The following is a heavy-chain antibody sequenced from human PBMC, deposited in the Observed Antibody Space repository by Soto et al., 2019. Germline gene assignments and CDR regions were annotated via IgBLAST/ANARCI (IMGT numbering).Heavy chain of an antibody. Sequence: QVQLEESGGGLVEPGGSLRLSCAASGFRVSDNYMTWIRQAPGKGLEWVSDISSSGGYTNYADSVKCRFTISKDTDTNSMSLQMDSLRAEDTAVYFCARSPGRSQALRYDFGLDVWGQGTTVTVSS. CDR1: GFRVSDNY. J-gene: IGHJ6*02. CDR2: ISSSGGYT. D-gene: IGHD1-26*01. CDR3: ARSPGRSQALRYDFGLDV. V-gene: IGHV3-11*06.